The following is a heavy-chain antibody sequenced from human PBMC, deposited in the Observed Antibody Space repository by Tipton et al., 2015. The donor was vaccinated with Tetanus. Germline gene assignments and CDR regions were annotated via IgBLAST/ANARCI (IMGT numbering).Heavy chain of an antibody. CDR1: GDSISRSY. V-gene: IGHV4-30-2*06. Sequence: TLSLTCTVSGDSISRSYWSWIRQSPEKGLEWIGYTYHTGGTYFNPSLKSRVTISVDRSNDQFSLHLTSVTAADTALYFCARAPYNSPGKFYFDSWGQGILVAVSS. D-gene: IGHD1-1*01. J-gene: IGHJ4*02. CDR3: ARAPYNSPGKFYFDS. CDR2: TYHTGGT.